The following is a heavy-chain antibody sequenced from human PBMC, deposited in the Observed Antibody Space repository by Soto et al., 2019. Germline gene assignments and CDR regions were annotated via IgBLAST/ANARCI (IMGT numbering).Heavy chain of an antibody. Sequence: PSETLSLTCTVSGGSIGTYYWSWIRQPPGKGLEWIGYIYYSRNTNYNPSLKRRVSISVDTSKNQFSLKLSSMTAADTAVYYCARGVLHWGQGTLVTVSS. CDR2: IYYSRNT. V-gene: IGHV4-59*08. CDR3: ARGVLH. J-gene: IGHJ4*01. CDR1: GGSIGTYY.